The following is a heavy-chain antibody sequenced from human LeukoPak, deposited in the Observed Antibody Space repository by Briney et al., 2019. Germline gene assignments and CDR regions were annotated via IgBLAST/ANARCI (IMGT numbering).Heavy chain of an antibody. CDR1: GFTFDDYA. Sequence: GGSLRLSCAASGFTFDDYAMHWVRQAPGKGLEWVSGISWNSGSIGYADSVKGRFTISRDNAKNSLYLQMNSLRAADTAVYYCARVYYYYYYYMDVWGKGTTVTVSS. V-gene: IGHV3-9*01. J-gene: IGHJ6*03. CDR2: ISWNSGSI. CDR3: ARVYYYYYYYMDV.